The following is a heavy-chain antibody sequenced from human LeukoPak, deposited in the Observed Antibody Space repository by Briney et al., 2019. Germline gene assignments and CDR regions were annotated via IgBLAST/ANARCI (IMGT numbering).Heavy chain of an antibody. CDR2: IYYSGST. D-gene: IGHD2-21*02. V-gene: IGHV4-59*01. CDR3: ARSRYCGGDCSSGWYFDL. Sequence: SETLSLTCTVSGGSISSYYWSWIRQPPGKGLEWIGYIYYSGSTNYNPSLKSRVTISVDTSKNQFSLKLSSVTAADTAVYYCARSRYCGGDCSSGWYFDLWGRGTLVTVSS. CDR1: GGSISSYY. J-gene: IGHJ2*01.